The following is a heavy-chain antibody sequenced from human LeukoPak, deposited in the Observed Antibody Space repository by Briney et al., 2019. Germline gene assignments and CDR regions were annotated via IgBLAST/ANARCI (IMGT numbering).Heavy chain of an antibody. D-gene: IGHD1-26*01. V-gene: IGHV1-18*01. Sequence: ASVKVSCKSSGYTFTSYAISWVRQAPGQGLEWMGWISAYNGNTNYAQKFQGRVTMTTDTSTSTAYMDLRSLRSDDTAVYYCATDGRIVGARPFDYWGQGTLVTVSS. CDR2: ISAYNGNT. CDR1: GYTFTSYA. J-gene: IGHJ4*02. CDR3: ATDGRIVGARPFDY.